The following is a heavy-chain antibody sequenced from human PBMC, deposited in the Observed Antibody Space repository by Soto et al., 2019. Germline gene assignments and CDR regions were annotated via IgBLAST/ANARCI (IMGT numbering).Heavy chain of an antibody. CDR3: AREIVVVPAASVGGWFDP. CDR2: IYYSGSN. Sequence: QVQLQESGPGLVKPSQTLSLTCTVSGGSISSGGYYWSWIRQHPGKGLEWIGYIYYSGSNYYNPSLKSRVIISVDTSKHQFALKLSSVPAADTAVYYCAREIVVVPAASVGGWFDPWGQGTLVTVSS. D-gene: IGHD2-2*01. J-gene: IGHJ5*02. V-gene: IGHV4-31*03. CDR1: GGSISSGGYY.